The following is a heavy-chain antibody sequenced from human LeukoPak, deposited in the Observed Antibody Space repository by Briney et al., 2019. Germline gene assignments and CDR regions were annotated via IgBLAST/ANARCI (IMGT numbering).Heavy chain of an antibody. CDR3: AKDLYCSSTSCYGMDV. Sequence: GGSLRLSCAASGFTFSSYAMSWVRQAPGKGLEWVSAISGSGGSTYYADSVKGRFTISRDNSKNTLYLQMNGLRAEDTAVYYCAKDLYCSSTSCYGMDVWGQGTTVTVSS. CDR1: GFTFSSYA. D-gene: IGHD2-2*01. J-gene: IGHJ6*02. CDR2: ISGSGGST. V-gene: IGHV3-23*01.